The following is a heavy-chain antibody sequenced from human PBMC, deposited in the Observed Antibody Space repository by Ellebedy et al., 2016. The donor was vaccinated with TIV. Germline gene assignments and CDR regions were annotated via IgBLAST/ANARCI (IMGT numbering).Heavy chain of an antibody. CDR3: ARFNGWGYYFDY. V-gene: IGHV1-2*02. CDR1: GYTFTGYY. CDR2: MNPNSGGT. Sequence: ASVKVSXXASGYTFTGYYMNWVRQAPGQGLEWMGWMNPNSGGTNYAQKFPDRVTMTTDTSINTAYMELNRLRSDDTAVYYCARFNGWGYYFDYWGQGTLVTVSS. D-gene: IGHD6-19*01. J-gene: IGHJ4*02.